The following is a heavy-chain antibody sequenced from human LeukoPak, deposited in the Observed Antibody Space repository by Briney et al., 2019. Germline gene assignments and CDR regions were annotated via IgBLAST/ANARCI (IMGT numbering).Heavy chain of an antibody. V-gene: IGHV3-74*01. Sequence: PGGSLRLSCAASGFTFSNYWHWVRQAPGKGLVWVSRINTDGSTTSYVDSVKGRFTISRDNSKNTLYLQINSLRAEDTAVYYCARGLYCSSTSCYTRYYFDYWGQGTLVTVSS. CDR1: GFTFSNYW. CDR2: INTDGSTT. D-gene: IGHD2-2*02. CDR3: ARGLYCSSTSCYTRYYFDY. J-gene: IGHJ4*02.